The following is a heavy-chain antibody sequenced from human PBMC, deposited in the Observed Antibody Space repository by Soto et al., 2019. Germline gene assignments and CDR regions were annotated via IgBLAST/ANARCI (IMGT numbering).Heavy chain of an antibody. D-gene: IGHD3-22*01. J-gene: IGHJ4*02. CDR1: GFTFSSYG. CDR2: IWYDGSNK. Sequence: QVQLVESGGGVVQPGRSLRLSCAASGFTFSSYGMHWVRQAPGKGLEWVAVIWYDGSNKYYADSVKGRFTISRDNSKNTLYLQMNSLRAEDTAVYYCARDQEVVSGAPHLDYWVQGTLVTVSS. CDR3: ARDQEVVSGAPHLDY. V-gene: IGHV3-33*01.